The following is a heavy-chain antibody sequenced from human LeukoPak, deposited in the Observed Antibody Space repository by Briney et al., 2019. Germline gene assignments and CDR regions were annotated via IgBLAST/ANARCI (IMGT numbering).Heavy chain of an antibody. CDR2: IYYSGST. D-gene: IGHD5-18*01. J-gene: IGHJ4*02. V-gene: IGHV4-39*01. Sequence: PSETLSLTCTVSGGSISSSSYYWGWIRQPPGKGLEWTGSIYYSGSTYYNPSLKSRVTISVDTSKNQFSLKLSSVTAADTAVYYCARLPVGKYSRKLPGPDYFDYWGQGTLVTVSS. CDR3: ARLPVGKYSRKLPGPDYFDY. CDR1: GGSISSSSYY.